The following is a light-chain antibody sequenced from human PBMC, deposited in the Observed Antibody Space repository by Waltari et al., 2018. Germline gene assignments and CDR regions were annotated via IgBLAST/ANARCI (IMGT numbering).Light chain of an antibody. V-gene: IGKV3-20*01. CDR2: AAS. J-gene: IGKJ1*01. CDR3: QKYDRLPAT. Sequence: EIVLTQSTGTLSLSPGERATLSCSASQSIGKYLVWYQQIPGHAHRLLMYAASTRATGIQDRFSVSGSGTDCSLTISRLEPEDFAVYYCQKYDRLPATFGQGTKVEIK. CDR1: QSIGKY.